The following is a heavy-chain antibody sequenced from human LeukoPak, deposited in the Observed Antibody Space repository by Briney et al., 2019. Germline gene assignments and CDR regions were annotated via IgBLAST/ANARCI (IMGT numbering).Heavy chain of an antibody. Sequence: PGGSLRLSCAASGFTFSSYWMNWVRQAPGKGLVWVSRIASDGSSTTYADSVKGRFSISRDNAKNTLYLQMNSLRAEDTAKYYCTKDYCGKFCSAVWGQGTTVTVSS. CDR2: IASDGSST. CDR3: TKDYCGKFCSAV. D-gene: IGHD3-9*01. V-gene: IGHV3-74*01. J-gene: IGHJ6*02. CDR1: GFTFSSYW.